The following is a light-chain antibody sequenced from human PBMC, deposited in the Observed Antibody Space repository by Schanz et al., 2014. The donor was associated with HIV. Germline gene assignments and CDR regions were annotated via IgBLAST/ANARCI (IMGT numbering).Light chain of an antibody. CDR1: SSNIGAGYD. Sequence: QSVLTQPPSVSGAPGQRVTISCTGSSSNIGAGYDVHWYQHLPGSAPKLLISGNNNRPSGVPDRFSGSKSGTAASLDITALLAEDEAEYYCQSYDSSLSGVLLGGGTKLTVV. CDR3: QSYDSSLSGVL. J-gene: IGLJ2*01. V-gene: IGLV1-40*01. CDR2: GNN.